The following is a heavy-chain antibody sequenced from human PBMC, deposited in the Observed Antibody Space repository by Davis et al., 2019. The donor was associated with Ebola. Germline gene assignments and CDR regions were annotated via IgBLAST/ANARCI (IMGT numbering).Heavy chain of an antibody. CDR3: ARDFYDSTDYPSRYFDV. D-gene: IGHD3-22*01. CDR2: IIPVFGSV. CDR1: GGSFRSSA. J-gene: IGHJ2*01. V-gene: IGHV1-69*13. Sequence: SVKVSCKPSGGSFRSSASSWGRQAPGQGLEWMGGIIPVFGSVTYAHKFQGRLTLTAADSTGTAYMELHSLTPDDTAVYFCARDFYDSTDYPSRYFDVWGPGTLVAVSS.